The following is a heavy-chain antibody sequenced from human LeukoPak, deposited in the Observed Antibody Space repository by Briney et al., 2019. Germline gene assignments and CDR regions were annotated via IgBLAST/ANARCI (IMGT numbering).Heavy chain of an antibody. D-gene: IGHD3-3*01. CDR3: ARVDYDFWSGYLNWFDP. Sequence: SETLSLTCTVSGGSISSDYWSWIRQPPGKGLEWIGYIYYSGSTSYNFSLKSRVTISVDTSKNQFSLKLSSVTAADTAVYYCARVDYDFWSGYLNWFDPWGQGTLVTVSS. V-gene: IGHV4-59*01. CDR1: GGSISSDY. J-gene: IGHJ5*02. CDR2: IYYSGST.